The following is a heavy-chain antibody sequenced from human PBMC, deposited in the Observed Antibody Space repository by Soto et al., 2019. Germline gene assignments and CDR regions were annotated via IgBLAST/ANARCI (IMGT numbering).Heavy chain of an antibody. CDR2: KSYDGSNK. V-gene: IGHV3-30*18. Sequence: QVQLVESGGGVVQPGRSLRLSCAASGFTFSSYGMHWVRQDAGQGLEWVAVKSYDGSNKYYADSVKGRFTISRDNSKNTLYMQMNSLRAEDTAVYYCAKDLDRLGSGHPEPRDYFDYWGQGTLVTVSS. CDR1: GFTFSSYG. D-gene: IGHD3-3*01. J-gene: IGHJ4*02. CDR3: AKDLDRLGSGHPEPRDYFDY.